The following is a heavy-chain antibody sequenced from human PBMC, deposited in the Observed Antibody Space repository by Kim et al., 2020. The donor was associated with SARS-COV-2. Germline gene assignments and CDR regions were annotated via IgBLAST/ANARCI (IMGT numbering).Heavy chain of an antibody. CDR3: AKDSAHIAVAGTEDY. CDR2: ISYDGSNK. J-gene: IGHJ4*02. CDR1: GFTFSSYG. V-gene: IGHV3-30*18. Sequence: GGSLRLSCAASGFTFSSYGMHWVRQAPGKGLEWVAVISYDGSNKYYADSVKGRFIISRDNSKNTLYLQMNSLRAEDTAVYYCAKDSAHIAVAGTEDYWGQGTLVTVSS. D-gene: IGHD6-19*01.